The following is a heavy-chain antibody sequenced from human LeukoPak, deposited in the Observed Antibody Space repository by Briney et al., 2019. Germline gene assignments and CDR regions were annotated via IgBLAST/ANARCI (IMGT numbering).Heavy chain of an antibody. V-gene: IGHV1-69*05. CDR1: GGTFSSYA. Sequence: GSSVKVSCKASGGTFSSYAISWVRQAPGQGLEWMGRIIPIFGTANYAQKFQGRVTITTDESTSTAYMELRSLRSDDTAVYYCARGRAVAGGDYWGQGTLVTVSS. D-gene: IGHD6-19*01. J-gene: IGHJ4*02. CDR3: ARGRAVAGGDY. CDR2: IIPIFGTA.